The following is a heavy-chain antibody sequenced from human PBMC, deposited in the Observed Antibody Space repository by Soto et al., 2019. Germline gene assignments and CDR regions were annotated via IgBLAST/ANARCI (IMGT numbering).Heavy chain of an antibody. CDR2: INHRGST. V-gene: IGHV4-34*01. J-gene: IGHJ3*02. Sequence: SETLSLTCAVYGGSFSGYYWSWIRQPPGKGLEWIGEINHRGSTNYNPSLKSRVTISVDTSKNQFSLRLTSVTAADTAVYYCARGYCSGGSCPRAFDIWGQRTMVTVSS. CDR3: ARGYCSGGSCPRAFDI. D-gene: IGHD2-15*01. CDR1: GGSFSGYY.